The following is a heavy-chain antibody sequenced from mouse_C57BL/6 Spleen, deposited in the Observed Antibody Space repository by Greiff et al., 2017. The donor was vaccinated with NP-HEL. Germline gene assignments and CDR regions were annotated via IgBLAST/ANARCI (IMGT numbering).Heavy chain of an antibody. V-gene: IGHV1-4*01. J-gene: IGHJ1*03. CDR3: ARSLPPYFDV. CDR2: INPSSGYT. Sequence: QVQLKQSGAELARPGASVKMSCKASGYTFPSYTMHWVKQRPGQGLEWIGYINPSSGYTKYNQKFKDKATLTADKSSSTAYMQLSSLTSEDSAVYYCARSLPPYFDVWGTGTTVTVSS. CDR1: GYTFPSYT. D-gene: IGHD6-1*01.